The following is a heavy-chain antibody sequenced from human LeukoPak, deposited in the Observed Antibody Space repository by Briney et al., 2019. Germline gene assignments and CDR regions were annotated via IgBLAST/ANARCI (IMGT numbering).Heavy chain of an antibody. CDR2: ITDSGGNT. Sequence: GGSLRLSCTASGFTFSTYAMSWVCQAPGKGLEWVSAITDSGGNTYYAAPVKGRFTTSRDNSKNTLYLQMNSLRAEDTAVYYCARAGHCTNGICYTADFDYWGQGSLVTVSS. CDR1: GFTFSTYA. V-gene: IGHV3-23*01. CDR3: ARAGHCTNGICYTADFDY. J-gene: IGHJ4*02. D-gene: IGHD2-8*01.